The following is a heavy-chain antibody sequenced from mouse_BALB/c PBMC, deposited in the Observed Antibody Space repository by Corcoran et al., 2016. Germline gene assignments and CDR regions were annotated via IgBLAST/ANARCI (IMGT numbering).Heavy chain of an antibody. CDR1: GYSFTSYY. D-gene: IGHD1-1*01. CDR2: IFPGSGNT. J-gene: IGHJ2*01. Sequence: QVQLQQSGPELVKPGASVKISCKASGYSFTSYYIHWVKQRPGQGLEWIGWIFPGSGNTKYNEKFKGKATLTADKSSSTAYMQLSSLKSEDSAVYCCARSGYYGSSSYYFDYWGQGTTLTVSS. V-gene: IGHV1-66*01. CDR3: ARSGYYGSSSYYFDY.